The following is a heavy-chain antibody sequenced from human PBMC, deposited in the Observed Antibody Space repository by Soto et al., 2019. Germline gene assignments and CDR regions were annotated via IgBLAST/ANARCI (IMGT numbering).Heavy chain of an antibody. Sequence: EVQLLESGGGLVQPGGSLSLSCAASGFSFSSYIMSWVRQAPGKGLEWVSSISGSGDYTYYADSVKGRFTISRDNSKKTLYLQLNSLRADEDTAVYDCATRCTYYYLVYWGQGTLVTVAS. CDR3: ATRCTYYYLVY. D-gene: IGHD3-16*02. CDR2: ISGSGDYT. J-gene: IGHJ4*02. CDR1: GFSFSSYI. V-gene: IGHV3-23*01.